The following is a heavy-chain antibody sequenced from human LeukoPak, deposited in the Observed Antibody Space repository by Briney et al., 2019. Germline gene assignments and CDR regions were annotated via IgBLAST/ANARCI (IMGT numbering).Heavy chain of an antibody. V-gene: IGHV1-46*01. Sequence: ASVKVSCKASGYTFTSYYMHWVRQAPGQGREWMGIINPSGCSTRYAQKFQGRVTMTRDTSTSTVYMGLSSLRSEDTAVYYCARTRRGYCSSTSCSNWFDTWGQGTLVTVSS. CDR2: INPSGCST. D-gene: IGHD2-2*01. CDR1: GYTFTSYY. CDR3: ARTRRGYCSSTSCSNWFDT. J-gene: IGHJ5*02.